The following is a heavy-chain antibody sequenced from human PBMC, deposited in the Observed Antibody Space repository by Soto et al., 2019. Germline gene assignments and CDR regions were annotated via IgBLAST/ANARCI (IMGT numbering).Heavy chain of an antibody. CDR1: GYTFTANY. V-gene: IGHV1-2*02. J-gene: IGHJ4*02. CDR3: ARGPASRCIDF. Sequence: ASVKVSCKPSGYTFTANYIHWVRQAPGQGLEWMGWMATRTGDTRFAQKFQGRVSMTRDTSIGTAYMELTTLTLDDTAVYYCARGPASRCIDFSGQGTQVSVS. D-gene: IGHD2-2*01. CDR2: MATRTGDT.